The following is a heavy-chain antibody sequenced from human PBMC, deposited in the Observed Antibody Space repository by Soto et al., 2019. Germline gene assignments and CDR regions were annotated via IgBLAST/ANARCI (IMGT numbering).Heavy chain of an antibody. CDR2: ISWNSDTI. Sequence: EVQLVESGGDLVQPGRSLRLSCAASGFTFDDYAMHWVRQAPGKGLEWVSGISWNSDTIDYADSVKGRFTISRDNAKNSLYLQMNSLRAEDTAFYYCAKDVRPRYSNYGNYFDPWGQGTLVTVSS. V-gene: IGHV3-9*01. D-gene: IGHD4-4*01. J-gene: IGHJ5*02. CDR1: GFTFDDYA. CDR3: AKDVRPRYSNYGNYFDP.